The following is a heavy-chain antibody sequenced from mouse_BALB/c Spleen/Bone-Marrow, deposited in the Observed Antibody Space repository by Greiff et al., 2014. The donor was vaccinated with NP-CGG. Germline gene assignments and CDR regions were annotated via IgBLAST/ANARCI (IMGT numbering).Heavy chain of an antibody. Sequence: QVQLQQPGPGLVQPSQSLSITCTVSGFSLTSNGVHWVRQSPGKGLEWLGVIWSGGNTDYNAAFISRLSISKDNSKYQVFFKMNSLQADDTAKYYCARGGLLWYPFAYWGQGTLVTVSA. CDR1: GFSLTSNG. CDR3: ARGGLLWYPFAY. J-gene: IGHJ3*01. CDR2: IWSGGNT. V-gene: IGHV2-4-1*01. D-gene: IGHD2-1*01.